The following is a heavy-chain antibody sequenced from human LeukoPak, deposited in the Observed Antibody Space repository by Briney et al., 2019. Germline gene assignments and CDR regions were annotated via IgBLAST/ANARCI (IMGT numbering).Heavy chain of an antibody. J-gene: IGHJ4*02. CDR3: ARASSSGCRGADY. D-gene: IGHD3-22*01. Sequence: PGGSLRLSCAASGFTFSRYWMSWVRQAPGKGLEWVANIKEDGSEKYYVDSVKGRFTISRDNAKNSLYLQMNSLRAEDTAVYYCARASSSGCRGADYWGQGTLVTVSS. V-gene: IGHV3-7*01. CDR2: IKEDGSEK. CDR1: GFTFSRYW.